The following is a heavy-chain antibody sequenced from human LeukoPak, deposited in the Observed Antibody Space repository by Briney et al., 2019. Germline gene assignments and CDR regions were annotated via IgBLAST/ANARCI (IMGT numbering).Heavy chain of an antibody. Sequence: SVKVSCKASGGTFSSYAISWVRQAPGQGLEWMGGIIPIFGTANYAQKFRGRVTITTDESTSTAYMELSSLRSEDTAVYYCARVACSGGSSYFEYSQHWGQGTLVTVSS. CDR1: GGTFSSYA. J-gene: IGHJ1*01. CDR3: ARVACSGGSSYFEYSQH. CDR2: IIPIFGTA. V-gene: IGHV1-69*05. D-gene: IGHD2-15*01.